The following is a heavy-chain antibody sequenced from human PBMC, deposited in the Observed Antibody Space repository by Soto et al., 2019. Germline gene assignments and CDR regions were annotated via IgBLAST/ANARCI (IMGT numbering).Heavy chain of an antibody. D-gene: IGHD1-26*01. Sequence: QVQLVQSGAEVKKPGSSLKVSCKASGGTFSSYALSWVRQAPGQGLEWMGGIIPMSGATNYAQKFQGRVTVTADESTNTAYLELTSLRSEDTAVYYCARGGPENDYWGQGTLVTVSS. V-gene: IGHV1-69*12. CDR3: ARGGPENDY. CDR2: IIPMSGAT. J-gene: IGHJ4*02. CDR1: GGTFSSYA.